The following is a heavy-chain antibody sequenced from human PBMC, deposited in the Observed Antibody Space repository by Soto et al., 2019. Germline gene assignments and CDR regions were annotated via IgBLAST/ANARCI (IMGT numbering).Heavy chain of an antibody. Sequence: SLRLSCAASGFTFSSYGMHWVRQAPGKGLEWVAVISSDGTSRFYADSVKGRFTISRDNSKNTLYLQMNSLRADDTAMYYCAKVRVKDYYYYAMDVWGQGTTVTVSS. V-gene: IGHV3-30*18. CDR3: AKVRVKDYYYYAMDV. D-gene: IGHD4-4*01. J-gene: IGHJ6*02. CDR1: GFTFSSYG. CDR2: ISSDGTSR.